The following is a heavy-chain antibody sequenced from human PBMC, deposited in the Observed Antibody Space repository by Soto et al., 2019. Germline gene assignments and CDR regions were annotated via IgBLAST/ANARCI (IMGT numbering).Heavy chain of an antibody. CDR3: ASLVYGGNGLYFDL. V-gene: IGHV4-31*03. Sequence: QVQLQESGPGLVKPSQTLSLTCTVSGGSISSGGYYWSWIRQHPGKGLEWIGYIYYSGSTYYNPSLKSRVTISVDTSKNLFSLKLSSVTAAATAVYYCASLVYGGNGLYFDLWGRGTLVTVSS. D-gene: IGHD4-17*01. J-gene: IGHJ2*01. CDR2: IYYSGST. CDR1: GGSISSGGYY.